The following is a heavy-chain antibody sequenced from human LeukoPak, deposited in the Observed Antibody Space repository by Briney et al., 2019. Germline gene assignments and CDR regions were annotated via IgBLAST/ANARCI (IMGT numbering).Heavy chain of an antibody. D-gene: IGHD6-19*01. CDR2: IKQDGSEK. CDR1: GFTFSSYW. J-gene: IGHJ6*03. CDR3: ARDNPYSSGWNYYYYYYMDV. Sequence: GGSLRLSCAASGFTFSSYWMSWVRQAPGKGLEWVANIKQDGSEKYYVDSVKGRFTISRDNAKNSLYLQMNSLRAEDTAVYYCARDNPYSSGWNYYYYYYMDVWGKGTTVTVSS. V-gene: IGHV3-7*01.